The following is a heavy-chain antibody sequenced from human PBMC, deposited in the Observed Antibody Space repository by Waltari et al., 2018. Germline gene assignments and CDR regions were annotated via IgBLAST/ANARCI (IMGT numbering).Heavy chain of an antibody. Sequence: EVYLVESGGGLVQPGGSLRLSYSASEITFSISTMTWVRQAPGKGLEWVSSISGDSTTIYYADSVKGRFTISRDNANNSLYLQMNTLRAEDTAVYYCARLYSYGRFDYWGQGTLVTVSS. V-gene: IGHV3-48*01. CDR3: ARLYSYGRFDY. J-gene: IGHJ4*02. D-gene: IGHD5-18*01. CDR1: EITFSIST. CDR2: ISGDSTTI.